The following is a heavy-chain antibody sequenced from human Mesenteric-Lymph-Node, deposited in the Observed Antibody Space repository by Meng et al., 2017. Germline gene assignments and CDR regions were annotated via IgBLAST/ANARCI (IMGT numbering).Heavy chain of an antibody. CDR2: INPNSGGT. Sequence: QVQRVQAGDEGKKPGASVKVSGKASGYTFTGYYMRWVRQAPGQGLEWMGWINPNSGGTNYAQKFQGRVTMTRDTSISTAYMELSRLRSDDTAVYYCARGRVAVAGNWFDPWGQGTLVTVSS. CDR1: GYTFTGYY. CDR3: ARGRVAVAGNWFDP. D-gene: IGHD6-19*01. J-gene: IGHJ5*02. V-gene: IGHV1-2*02.